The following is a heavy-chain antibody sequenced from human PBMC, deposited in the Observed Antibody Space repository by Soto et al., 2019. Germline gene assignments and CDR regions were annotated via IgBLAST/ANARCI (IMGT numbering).Heavy chain of an antibody. D-gene: IGHD3-10*01. CDR1: GGSISSYY. CDR2: IYTSGST. Sequence: QVQLQESGPGLVKPSETLSLTCTVSGGSISSYYWSWIRQPAGKGLEWIGRIYTSGSTNYNPSLKRRVTMSVDTSKNQFSLKRSSVTAADTAVYYCARGRIGYGSGSYDYWGQGTLVTVSS. CDR3: ARGRIGYGSGSYDY. V-gene: IGHV4-4*07. J-gene: IGHJ4*02.